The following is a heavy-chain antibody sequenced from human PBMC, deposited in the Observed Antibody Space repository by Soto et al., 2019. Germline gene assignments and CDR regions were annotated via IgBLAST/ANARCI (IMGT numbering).Heavy chain of an antibody. J-gene: IGHJ4*02. V-gene: IGHV4-39*01. CDR3: VSGPGTTADY. CDR1: GGSISSTRYY. CDR2: TYYTGST. D-gene: IGHD1-1*01. Sequence: SETLSLTCTVSGGSISSTRYYWGWIRQPPGKGLEWIGTTYYTGSTYYNPSLKSRVTISVDMSKNQFSLKVRSVTAADTAVYYCVSGPGTTADYWGQGTMVTSPQ.